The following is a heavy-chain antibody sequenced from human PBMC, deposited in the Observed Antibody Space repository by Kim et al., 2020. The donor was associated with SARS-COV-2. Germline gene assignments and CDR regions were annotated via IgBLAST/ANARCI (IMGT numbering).Heavy chain of an antibody. Sequence: SETLSLTCTVSGGSISSYYWSWIRQPPGKGLEWIGYIYYSGSTNYNPSLKSRVTISVDTSKNQFSLKLSSVTAADTAVYYCACSVGDFWSGYHFDYWGQGTLVTVSS. CDR2: IYYSGST. J-gene: IGHJ4*02. CDR1: GGSISSYY. CDR3: ACSVGDFWSGYHFDY. V-gene: IGHV4-59*13. D-gene: IGHD3-3*01.